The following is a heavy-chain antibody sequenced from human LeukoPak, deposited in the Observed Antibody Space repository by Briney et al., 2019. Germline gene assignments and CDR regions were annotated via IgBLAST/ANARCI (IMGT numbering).Heavy chain of an antibody. CDR2: ISGSGGST. D-gene: IGHD4-17*01. CDR1: GFTFSSHA. Sequence: QTGGSLRLSCAASGFTFSSHAMSWVRQAPGKGLEWVSAISGSGGSTYYADSVKGRFTISRDNSKNTLYLQMNSLRAEGTAVYYCAKLFWDPSTVTHFDYWGQGTLVTVSS. CDR3: AKLFWDPSTVTHFDY. J-gene: IGHJ4*02. V-gene: IGHV3-23*01.